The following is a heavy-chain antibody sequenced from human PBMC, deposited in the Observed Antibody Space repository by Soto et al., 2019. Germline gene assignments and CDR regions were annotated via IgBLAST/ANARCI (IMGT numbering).Heavy chain of an antibody. V-gene: IGHV3-48*01. CDR1: GFTFSSYS. Sequence: GGSLRLSCAASGFTFSSYSMNWVRQAPGKGLEWVSYISSSSSTIYYADSVKGRFTISRDKAKNSLYLQMNSLRAEDTAVYYCARVGGYDILYYYMDVWGKGTTVTVSS. D-gene: IGHD5-12*01. CDR2: ISSSSSTI. J-gene: IGHJ6*03. CDR3: ARVGGYDILYYYMDV.